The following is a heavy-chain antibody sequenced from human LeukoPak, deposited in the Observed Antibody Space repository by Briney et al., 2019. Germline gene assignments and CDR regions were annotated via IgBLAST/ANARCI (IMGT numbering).Heavy chain of an antibody. J-gene: IGHJ4*02. Sequence: GGSLRLSCAASGFTFSSYGMHWVRQAPGNGLEWVAVISYDGSNKYYADSVKGRFTISRDNSKNTLYLQMNSLRAEDTAVYYCAKDLVGATVFDYWGQGTLVTVSS. CDR3: AKDLVGATVFDY. CDR1: GFTFSSYG. V-gene: IGHV3-30*18. D-gene: IGHD1-26*01. CDR2: ISYDGSNK.